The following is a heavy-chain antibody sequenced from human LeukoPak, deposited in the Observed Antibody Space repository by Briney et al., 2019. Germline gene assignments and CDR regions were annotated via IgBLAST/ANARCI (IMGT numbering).Heavy chain of an antibody. J-gene: IGHJ5*02. Sequence: PSETLSLTCTVSGGSISSSSYYWGWIRQPPGKGLEWIGYIYYSGSTNYNPSLKSRVTISVDTSKNQFSLKLSSVTAADTAMYYCARDRAYGSGSYNNWFDPWGQGTLVTVSS. D-gene: IGHD3-10*01. CDR3: ARDRAYGSGSYNNWFDP. CDR1: GGSISSSSYY. V-gene: IGHV4-61*01. CDR2: IYYSGST.